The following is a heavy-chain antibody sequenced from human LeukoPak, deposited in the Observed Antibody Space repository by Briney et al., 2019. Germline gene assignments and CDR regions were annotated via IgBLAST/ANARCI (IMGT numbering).Heavy chain of an antibody. D-gene: IGHD2-2*01. J-gene: IGHJ6*04. CDR2: INAGNGNT. CDR3: ARSSTSLFYYYYGMDV. V-gene: IGHV1-3*01. CDR1: GYTFTSYA. Sequence: ASVKVSCKASGYTFTSYAMHWVRQAPGQRLEWMGWINAGNGNTKYSQKFQGRVTITRDTSASTAYMELSSLRSEDTAVYYCARSSTSLFYYYYGMDVWGKGTRSPSPQ.